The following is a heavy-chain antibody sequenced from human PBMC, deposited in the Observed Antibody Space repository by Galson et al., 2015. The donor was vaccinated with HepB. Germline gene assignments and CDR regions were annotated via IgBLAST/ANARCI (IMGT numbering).Heavy chain of an antibody. CDR2: INPNSGGT. D-gene: IGHD3-22*01. J-gene: IGHJ6*02. Sequence: SVKVSCKASGYTFTGYYMHWVRQAPGQGLEWMGWINPNSGGTNYAQKFQGRVTMTRDTSISTAYMELSRLRSDDTAVYYCAREYYYDSSGYSDYYYGMDVWGQGTTVTVSS. V-gene: IGHV1-2*02. CDR3: AREYYYDSSGYSDYYYGMDV. CDR1: GYTFTGYY.